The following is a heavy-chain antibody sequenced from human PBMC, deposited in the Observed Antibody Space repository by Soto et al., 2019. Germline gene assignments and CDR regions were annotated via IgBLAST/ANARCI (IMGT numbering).Heavy chain of an antibody. CDR2: IYYTGST. CDR1: GESVIDYY. V-gene: IGHV4-59*02. CDR3: ARSCYYGFVY. Sequence: SETLSLTCAVSGESVIDYYWSWIRQPPGKGLEWIGHIYYTGSTNYNPSLRSRVTMSQDTSKNQFSLKLASVTAADTAVYYCARSCYYGFVYWGQGALVTVSS. J-gene: IGHJ4*02. D-gene: IGHD3-10*01.